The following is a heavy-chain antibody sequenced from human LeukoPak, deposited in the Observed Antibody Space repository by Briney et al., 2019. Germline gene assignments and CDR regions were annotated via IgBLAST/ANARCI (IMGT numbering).Heavy chain of an antibody. V-gene: IGHV4-4*07. J-gene: IGHJ4*02. CDR1: GASIYTYY. D-gene: IGHD5-12*01. CDR3: ARLSGNFWYFDY. Sequence: SGTLSLTCTVSGASIYTYYWSWIRQPIGKGLEFIGRIYTGGSTNYNPSLKSRVSMSVDTSKNQFSLRLNSVTAADTAVYYCARLSGNFWYFDYWGQGTLVTVSS. CDR2: IYTGGST.